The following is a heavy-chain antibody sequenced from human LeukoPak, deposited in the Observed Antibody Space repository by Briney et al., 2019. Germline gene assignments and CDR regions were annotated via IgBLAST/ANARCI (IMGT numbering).Heavy chain of an antibody. J-gene: IGHJ6*03. CDR1: GYTFTSYG. Sequence: GASVKVSCKASGYTFTSYGISWVRQASGQGLEWMGWISAYNGNTNYAQKLQGRVTMTTDTSTSTAYMELRSLRSDDTAVYYCAGGENSRGYYYYMDVWGKGTTVTVSS. CDR2: ISAYNGNT. D-gene: IGHD1-26*01. V-gene: IGHV1-18*01. CDR3: AGGENSRGYYYYMDV.